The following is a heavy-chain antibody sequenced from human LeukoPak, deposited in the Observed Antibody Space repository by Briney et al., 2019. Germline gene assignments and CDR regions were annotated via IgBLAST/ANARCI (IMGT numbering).Heavy chain of an antibody. CDR2: IWYDGSNK. CDR3: ARDEGQYSYGFIDY. CDR1: GFTFSSYG. Sequence: GGTLRLSCAASGFTFSSYGMHWVRQARRKGLEGVTVIWYDGSNKYYADSVKGRFTISRDNSKNTLYLQMNSLRAEDTAVYYCARDEGQYSYGFIDYWGQGTLVTVSS. J-gene: IGHJ4*02. V-gene: IGHV3-33*01. D-gene: IGHD5-18*01.